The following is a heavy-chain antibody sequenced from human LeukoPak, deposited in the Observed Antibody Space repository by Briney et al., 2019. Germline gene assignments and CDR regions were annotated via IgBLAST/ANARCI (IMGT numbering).Heavy chain of an antibody. CDR1: GFTFSSYW. CDR2: ISSSSSYI. V-gene: IGHV3-21*01. J-gene: IGHJ4*02. Sequence: PGGSLRLSCAASGFTFSSYWMHWVRQAPGKGLEWVSSISSSSSYIYYADSVKGRFTISRDNAKNSLYLQMNSLRAEDTAVYYCARDLEYCSSTSCYRTASKFDYWGQGTLVTVSS. D-gene: IGHD2-2*01. CDR3: ARDLEYCSSTSCYRTASKFDY.